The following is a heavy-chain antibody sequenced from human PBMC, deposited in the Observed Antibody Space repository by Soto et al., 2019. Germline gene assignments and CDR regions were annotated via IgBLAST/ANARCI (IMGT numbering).Heavy chain of an antibody. CDR2: IIPIFGTA. J-gene: IGHJ3*02. CDR1: GGTFSSYA. D-gene: IGHD1-26*01. CDR3: ASTVGATIAFDN. V-gene: IGHV1-69*06. Sequence: VASVKVSCKASGGTFSSYAISWVRQAPGQGLEWMGGIIPIFGTANYAQKFQGRVTITADKSTSTAYMELSSLRSEDTAVYYCASTVGATIAFDNWGQGTMVTVSS.